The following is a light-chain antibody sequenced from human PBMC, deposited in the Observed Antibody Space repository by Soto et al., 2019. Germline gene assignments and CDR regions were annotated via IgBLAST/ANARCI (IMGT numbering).Light chain of an antibody. CDR3: QQHNSYPLT. CDR1: QGISSY. CDR2: AAS. V-gene: IGKV1-9*01. J-gene: IGKJ4*01. Sequence: IQLTQSPSSLSASVGDRVTITCRASQGISSYLAWYQQKPGKAPKLLIYAASTLQIGVPSRCRGSESGTDFTLTISSLQPEDFATYYCQQHNSYPLTFGGWTKVDIK.